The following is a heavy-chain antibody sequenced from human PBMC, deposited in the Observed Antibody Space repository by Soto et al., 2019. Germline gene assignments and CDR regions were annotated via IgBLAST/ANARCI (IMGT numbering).Heavy chain of an antibody. D-gene: IGHD1-1*01. CDR3: AKDLCYKQAGDYYYGMDV. CDR1: GFTFSSYG. V-gene: IGHV3-30*18. CDR2: ISYDGSNK. Sequence: GGSLRLSCAASGFTFSSYGMHWVRQAPGKELEWVAVISYDGSNKYYADSVKGRFTISRDNSKNTLYLQMNSLRAEDTAVYYCAKDLCYKQAGDYYYGMDVWGQGITVTVSS. J-gene: IGHJ6*02.